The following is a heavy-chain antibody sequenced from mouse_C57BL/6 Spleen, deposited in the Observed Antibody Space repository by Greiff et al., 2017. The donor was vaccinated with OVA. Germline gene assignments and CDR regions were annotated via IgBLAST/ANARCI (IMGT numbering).Heavy chain of an antibody. V-gene: IGHV1-55*01. D-gene: IGHD1-1*01. CDR3: ARGYGSSFGGYFDV. CDR2: IYPGSGST. CDR1: GYTFTSYW. Sequence: QVQLQQPGAELVKPGASVKMSCKASGYTFTSYWITWVKQRPGQGLEWIGDIYPGSGSTNYNEKFKSKATLTVDTSSSTAYMQLSSLTSEDSAVYYCARGYGSSFGGYFDVWGTGTTVTVSS. J-gene: IGHJ1*03.